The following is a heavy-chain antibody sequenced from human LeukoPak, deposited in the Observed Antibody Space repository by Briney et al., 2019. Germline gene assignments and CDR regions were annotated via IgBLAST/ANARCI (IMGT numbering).Heavy chain of an antibody. V-gene: IGHV4-39*02. J-gene: IGHJ4*02. D-gene: IGHD5-18*01. CDR2: IYYSGST. CDR3: ASPNVDTTQY. Sequence: SETLSLTCTVSGGSISSSSFSWGWIRQPPGKGLEWIGSIYYSGSTYYNPSLKSRVTISVDTSRNHLSLKLSSVTAADTAVYYCASPNVDTTQYWGQGTLVTVSS. CDR1: GGSISSSSFS.